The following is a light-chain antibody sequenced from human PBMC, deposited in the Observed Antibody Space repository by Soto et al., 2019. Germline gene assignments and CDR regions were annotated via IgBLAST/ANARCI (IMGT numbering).Light chain of an antibody. CDR1: RSNIGSNT. V-gene: IGLV1-44*01. Sequence: QSVLTQPPSVSGTPGQRVTISCSGSRSNIGSNTVNWYQDLPGTAPKLLVYDNHHRPSGVPDRFSGSKSATAASLAISGLQSEDEAEYYCAAWDDSLNSFYVFGTGTKVTVL. CDR3: AAWDDSLNSFYV. CDR2: DNH. J-gene: IGLJ1*01.